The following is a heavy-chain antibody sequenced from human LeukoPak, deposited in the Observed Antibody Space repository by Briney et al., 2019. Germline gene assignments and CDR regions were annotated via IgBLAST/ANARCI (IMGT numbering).Heavy chain of an antibody. CDR2: IYHSGST. J-gene: IGHJ3*02. D-gene: IGHD2-2*02. Sequence: PSETLSLTCAVSGGSISSSNWWSWVRQPPGKGLEWIGKIYHSGSTNYNPSLKIRVTISVDTSKNQFSLTLSSVTAADTAVYYCARECCCSSTSCYTVSDDAFDIWGQGTMVTVSS. V-gene: IGHV4-4*02. CDR1: GGSISSSNW. CDR3: ARECCCSSTSCYTVSDDAFDI.